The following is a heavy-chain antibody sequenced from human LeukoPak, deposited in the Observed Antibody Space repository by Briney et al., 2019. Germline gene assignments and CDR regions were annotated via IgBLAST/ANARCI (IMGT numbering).Heavy chain of an antibody. V-gene: IGHV3-23*01. CDR3: AKFSGSGWGSYYFDC. CDR2: IPSSGGST. CDR1: GFTFSSSA. D-gene: IGHD6-19*01. Sequence: GGSLRLSCAASGFTFSSSAMSWVRQAPGKGLEWVSGIPSSGGSTYYTDSVKGRFTISRDNSKNTLYLQMNSLRAGDTAVYYCAKFSGSGWGSYYFDCWGQGTLVTVSS. J-gene: IGHJ4*02.